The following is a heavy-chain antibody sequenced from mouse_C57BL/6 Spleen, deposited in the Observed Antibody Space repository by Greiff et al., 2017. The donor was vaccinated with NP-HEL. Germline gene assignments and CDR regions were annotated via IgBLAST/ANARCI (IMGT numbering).Heavy chain of an antibody. D-gene: IGHD1-1*01. J-gene: IGHJ3*01. CDR3: TKGSIYYYGSPFAY. CDR2: IDPENGDT. Sequence: EVQLQQSGAELVRPGASVKLSCTASGFNIKDDYMHWVKQRPEQGLEWIGWIDPENGDTEYASKFQGKATITADTSSNTAYLQLSSLTSEDTAVYYCTKGSIYYYGSPFAYWGQGTLVTVSA. CDR1: GFNIKDDY. V-gene: IGHV14-4*01.